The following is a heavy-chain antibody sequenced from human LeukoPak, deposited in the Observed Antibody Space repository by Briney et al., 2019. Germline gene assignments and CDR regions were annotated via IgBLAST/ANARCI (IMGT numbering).Heavy chain of an antibody. CDR3: ASSNA. CDR2: IWYGGSND. V-gene: IGHV3-33*01. CDR1: GFVFRSYG. J-gene: IGHJ4*02. Sequence: PGGSLRLSCAASGFVFRSYGMHWVRQAPGKGLEWVAVIWYGGSNDKYADSAKGRFTISRDNSKNILYLQMNSLRVEDTAVYYCASSNAWGQGTLVTVPS. D-gene: IGHD3-16*01.